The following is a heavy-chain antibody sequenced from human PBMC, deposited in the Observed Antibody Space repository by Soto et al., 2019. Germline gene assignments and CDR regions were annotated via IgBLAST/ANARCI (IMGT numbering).Heavy chain of an antibody. CDR1: GYTCTSYY. CDR2: INPSGGST. J-gene: IGHJ6*02. V-gene: IGHV1-46*03. Sequence: GASVKVSCRAAGYTCTSYYIHWVRQAPGQGLEWMGIINPSGGSTNYAQKFQGRVTMTRDTSTSTVYMELSSLRSDETAVYYCARKDSGMDVWGQGTTVTV. CDR3: ARKDSGMDV.